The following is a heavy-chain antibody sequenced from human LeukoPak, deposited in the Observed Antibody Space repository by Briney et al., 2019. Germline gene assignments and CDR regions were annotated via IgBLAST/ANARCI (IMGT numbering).Heavy chain of an antibody. CDR3: ARVTLIVGSVDF. J-gene: IGHJ4*02. D-gene: IGHD3-22*01. CDR1: GGSISSSSYY. V-gene: IGHV4-39*01. Sequence: SETLSLTCTVSGGSISSSSYYWGWIRQPPGKGLEWIGSIYYSGSTYYNPSLKSRVTISVDTSKNQFSLKLSSVTAADTAVYYCARVTLIVGSVDFWGQGTLVTVSS. CDR2: IYYSGST.